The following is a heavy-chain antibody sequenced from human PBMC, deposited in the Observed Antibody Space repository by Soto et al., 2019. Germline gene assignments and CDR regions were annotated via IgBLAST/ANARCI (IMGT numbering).Heavy chain of an antibody. CDR3: ARYPPIWGHDY. CDR2: INHSGST. D-gene: IGHD7-27*01. Sequence: PSETLSLTCAVYGGSFSGYYWSWIRQPPGKGLEWIGEINHSGSTNYNPSLKSRVTISVDTSKNQFSLKLSSVTAADTAVYSCARYPPIWGHDYWGQVTLVTVSS. J-gene: IGHJ4*02. CDR1: GGSFSGYY. V-gene: IGHV4-34*01.